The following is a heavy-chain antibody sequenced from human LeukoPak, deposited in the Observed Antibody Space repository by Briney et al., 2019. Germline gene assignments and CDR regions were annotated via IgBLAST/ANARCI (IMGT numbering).Heavy chain of an antibody. J-gene: IGHJ3*02. CDR2: IKQDGSEK. D-gene: IGHD3-10*01. CDR1: GFTFSNFW. CDR3: ARDESTYYYGSGSSIAFDI. V-gene: IGHV3-7*01. Sequence: GGSLRLSCAASGFTFSNFWMSWVRQAPGKGLEWVANIKQDGSEKYYVDSVKGRFTISRDNAKNSLYLQMNSLRAEDTAVYYCARDESTYYYGSGSSIAFDIWGQGTMVTVSS.